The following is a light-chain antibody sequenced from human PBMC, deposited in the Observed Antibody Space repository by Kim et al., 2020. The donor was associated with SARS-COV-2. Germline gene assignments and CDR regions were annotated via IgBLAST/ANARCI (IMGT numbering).Light chain of an antibody. J-gene: IGLJ2*01. V-gene: IGLV2-23*02. CDR2: EVS. Sequence: GQSITLSCTGTSSDVGSYNLVSWYQQHPGKAPKLMIYEVSKRPSGVSNRFSGSKSGNTASLTISGLQAEDEADYYCGSYAGSSIVVFGGGTQLTVL. CDR1: SSDVGSYNL. CDR3: GSYAGSSIVV.